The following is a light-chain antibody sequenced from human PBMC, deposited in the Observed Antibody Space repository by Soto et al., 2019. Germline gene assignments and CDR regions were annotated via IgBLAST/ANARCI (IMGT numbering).Light chain of an antibody. CDR1: SSDVGGYNY. Sequence: GSPGQSITISCTGTSSDVGGYNYVSWYQQHPGKAPKLMIYDVSNRPSGVSNRFSGSKSSNTASLTISGLQAEDEADYYCSSYTSSSTRVFGTGTKVTVL. J-gene: IGLJ1*01. V-gene: IGLV2-14*04. CDR3: SSYTSSSTRV. CDR2: DVS.